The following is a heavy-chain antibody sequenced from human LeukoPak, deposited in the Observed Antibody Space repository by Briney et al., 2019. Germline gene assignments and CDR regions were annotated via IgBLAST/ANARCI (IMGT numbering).Heavy chain of an antibody. CDR1: GFTFSNYW. Sequence: GGSLRLSCAASGFTFSNYWVHWVRQAPGKGLEWVAVIWYDGSNKYYADSVKGRFTISRDNSKNTLYLQMNSLRAEDTAVYYCARGRRATRLYYFDYWGQGTLVTVSS. D-gene: IGHD1-26*01. CDR2: IWYDGSNK. V-gene: IGHV3-33*08. J-gene: IGHJ4*02. CDR3: ARGRRATRLYYFDY.